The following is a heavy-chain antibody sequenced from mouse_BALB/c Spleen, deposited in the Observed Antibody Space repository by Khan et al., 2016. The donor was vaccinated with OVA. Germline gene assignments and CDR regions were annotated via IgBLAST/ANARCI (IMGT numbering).Heavy chain of an antibody. J-gene: IGHJ1*01. CDR3: ARESSYWYFDA. D-gene: IGHD1-1*01. V-gene: IGHV9-1*02. CDR2: INTYTGEP. CDR1: GYTFTNYR. Sequence: QIQLVQSGPELKKPGETVKISCKASGYTFTNYRMNWMKQAPEKGLKWMGWINTYTGEPTYGDDFKGRFAFSLDTSASTAYLQINNLKNEDMATXFCARESSYWYFDAWGAETTVTVSS.